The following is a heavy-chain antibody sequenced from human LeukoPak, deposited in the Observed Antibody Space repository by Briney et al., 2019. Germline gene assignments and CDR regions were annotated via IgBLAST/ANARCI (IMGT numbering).Heavy chain of an antibody. CDR2: INPSGGST. CDR1: GYTFTSYY. J-gene: IGHJ4*02. D-gene: IGHD3-22*01. CDR3: ARTNYHDGSGFYDY. Sequence: ASVKVSCKAFGYTFTSYYMHWVRQAPGQGLGWMGIINPSGGSTSYAEEFQGRLTMTRDTSTSTVHMELSSLRSEDTAVYYCARTNYHDGSGFYDYWGQGTLVTVSS. V-gene: IGHV1-46*01.